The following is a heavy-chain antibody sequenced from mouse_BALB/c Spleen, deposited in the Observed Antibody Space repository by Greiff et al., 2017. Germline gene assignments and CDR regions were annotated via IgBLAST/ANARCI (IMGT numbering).Heavy chain of an antibody. D-gene: IGHD1-1*01. CDR1: GFSLTSYG. CDR3: ASGGDYGSSYLFAY. CDR2: IWSGGST. J-gene: IGHJ3*01. V-gene: IGHV2-2*02. Sequence: VQLVESGPGLVQPSQSLSITCTVSGFSLTSYGVHWVRQSPGKGLEWLGVIWSGGSTDYNAAFISRLSISKDNSKSQVFFKMNSLQANDTAIYYCASGGDYGSSYLFAYWGQGTLVTVSA.